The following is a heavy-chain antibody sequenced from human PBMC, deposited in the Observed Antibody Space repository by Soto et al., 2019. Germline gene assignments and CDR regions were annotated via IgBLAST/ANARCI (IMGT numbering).Heavy chain of an antibody. CDR1: GGTFSSYT. V-gene: IGHV1-69*08. D-gene: IGHD2-15*01. CDR2: IIPIHGIA. Sequence: QVQLVQSGAEVQKPGSSVKVSCKASGGTFSSYTISWVRQAPGQGLEWMGRIIPIHGIANYAQKFQGRVTITADKSTSTAYMELSSLRSEDTAVYYCAREGCIGGSCYYYYYYMDVWGKGTTVTVSS. CDR3: AREGCIGGSCYYYYYYMDV. J-gene: IGHJ6*03.